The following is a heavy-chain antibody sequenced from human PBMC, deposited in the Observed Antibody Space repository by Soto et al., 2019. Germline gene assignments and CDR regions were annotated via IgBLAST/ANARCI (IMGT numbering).Heavy chain of an antibody. CDR1: GFTFSSYA. V-gene: IGHV3-23*01. CDR2: ISGSGGST. Sequence: GGSLRLSCAASGFTFSSYAMSWVRQAPGKGLEWVSAISGSGGSTYYADSVKGRFTISRDNSKNTLYLQMNSLRAEDTAVYYCAKDVVGYCSSTSSYAFDYWGQGSLITVRS. CDR3: AKDVVGYCSSTSSYAFDY. J-gene: IGHJ4*02. D-gene: IGHD2-2*01.